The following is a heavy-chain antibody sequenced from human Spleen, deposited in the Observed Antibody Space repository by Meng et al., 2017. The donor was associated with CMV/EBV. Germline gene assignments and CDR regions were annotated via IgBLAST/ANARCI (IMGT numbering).Heavy chain of an antibody. CDR2: ISWNSGSI. CDR3: ATGNWKQN. V-gene: IGHV3-9*03. CDR1: GFTFDDYA. Sequence: SLKISCAASGFTFDDYAMHWVRQAPGKGLEWVSGISWNSGSIGYADSVKGRFTISRDNAKNSLYLQMNSLRAEDMALYYCATGNWKQNWGQGTLVTVSS. J-gene: IGHJ4*02. D-gene: IGHD1-1*01.